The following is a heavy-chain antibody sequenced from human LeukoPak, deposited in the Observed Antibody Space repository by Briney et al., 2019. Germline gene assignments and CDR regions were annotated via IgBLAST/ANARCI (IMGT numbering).Heavy chain of an antibody. CDR1: GGSISSYY. D-gene: IGHD6-19*01. J-gene: IGHJ3*02. V-gene: IGHV4-59*01. CDR2: IYYSGST. CDR3: ARLVAVAGFAFDI. Sequence: SETLSLTCTVSGGSISSYYWSWIRQPPGKGLEWIGYIYYSGSTNYNPSLKSRVTISVDTSKNQFSLKLSSVTAADTAVYYCARLVAVAGFAFDIWGQGTMVTVSS.